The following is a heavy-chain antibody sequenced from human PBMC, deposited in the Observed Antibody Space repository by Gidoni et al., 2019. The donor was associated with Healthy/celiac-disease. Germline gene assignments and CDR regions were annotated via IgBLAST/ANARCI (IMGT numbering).Heavy chain of an antibody. CDR3: AKDLLHGEEYFDY. D-gene: IGHD4-17*01. CDR1: GFTFSSYG. J-gene: IGHJ4*02. V-gene: IGHV3-30*18. Sequence: QVQLVESGGGVVQPGRSLRLSCAASGFTFSSYGMHWVRQAPGKGLEWVAVISDDGSNKYYADSVKGRFTISRDNSKNTLYLQMNSLRAEDTAVYYCAKDLLHGEEYFDYWGQGTLVTVSS. CDR2: ISDDGSNK.